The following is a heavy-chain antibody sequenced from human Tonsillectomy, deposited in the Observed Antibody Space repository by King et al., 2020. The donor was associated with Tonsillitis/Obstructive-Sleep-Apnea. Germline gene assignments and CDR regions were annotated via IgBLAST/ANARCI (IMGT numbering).Heavy chain of an antibody. Sequence: VQLVESGGGLVKPGRSLRLSCTASGFTFGDYAMSWFRQAPGKGLEWVGFIRSKAYGGTTEYAASVKGRFTISRDDSKSIAYLQMNSLKTEDTAVYYRTRDGAHFDFWSGYYPRPYYYYMDVWGKGTTVTVSS. J-gene: IGHJ6*03. V-gene: IGHV3-49*05. D-gene: IGHD3-3*01. CDR2: IRSKAYGGTT. CDR1: GFTFGDYA. CDR3: TRDGAHFDFWSGYYPRPYYYYMDV.